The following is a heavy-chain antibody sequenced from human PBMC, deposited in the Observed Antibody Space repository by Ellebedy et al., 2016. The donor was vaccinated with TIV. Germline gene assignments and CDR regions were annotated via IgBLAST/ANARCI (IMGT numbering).Heavy chain of an antibody. CDR2: IYYSGST. V-gene: IGHV4-59*01. CDR3: AREVIGSGSYYYYYGMDV. D-gene: IGHD3-10*01. J-gene: IGHJ6*02. CDR1: GGSISGYF. Sequence: MPSETLSLTCTVSGGSISGYFWAWIRQPPGKGLEWIGYIYYSGSTNYNPSLKSRVTISVDTSKNQFSLKLSSVTAADTAVYYCAREVIGSGSYYYYYGMDVWGQGTTVTVSS.